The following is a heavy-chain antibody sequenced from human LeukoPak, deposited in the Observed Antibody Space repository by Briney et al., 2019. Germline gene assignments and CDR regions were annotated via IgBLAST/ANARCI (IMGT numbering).Heavy chain of an antibody. D-gene: IGHD2-15*01. Sequence: SETLSLTCAVYGGSFSGYYWSWIRQPPGKGLEWIGEINHSGSTNYNPSLKSRVTISVDTSKNQFSLKLSSVTAADTAVYYCARGEKSVVVVAATVYFDYWGQGTLVTVSP. CDR1: GGSFSGYY. J-gene: IGHJ4*02. CDR3: ARGEKSVVVVAATVYFDY. V-gene: IGHV4-34*01. CDR2: INHSGST.